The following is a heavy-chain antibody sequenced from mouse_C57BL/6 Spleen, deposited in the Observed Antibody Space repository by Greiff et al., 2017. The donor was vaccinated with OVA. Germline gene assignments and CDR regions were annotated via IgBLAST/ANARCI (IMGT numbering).Heavy chain of an antibody. V-gene: IGHV14-3*01. CDR1: GFNIKNTN. CDR2: IDPANGNT. CDR3: AGGGPTAQAPWFAY. J-gene: IGHJ3*01. D-gene: IGHD3-2*02. Sequence: VQLQQSVAELVRPGASVKLSCTASGFNIKNTNMHWVKQRPEQGLEWIGRIDPANGNTKYAPKFQGKATITADPSSNTAYLQLSSLTSEDTAIYYCAGGGPTAQAPWFAYWGQGTLVTVSA.